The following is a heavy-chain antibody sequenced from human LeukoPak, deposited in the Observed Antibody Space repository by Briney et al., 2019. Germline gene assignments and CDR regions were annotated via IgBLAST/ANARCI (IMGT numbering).Heavy chain of an antibody. CDR3: ARGAQWVLDY. D-gene: IGHD1-26*01. J-gene: IGHJ4*02. CDR1: GFIFINYE. CDR2: ISTSGNDI. Sequence: GGSLRLSCAASGFIFINYEINWVRQAPGEGLEWVSYISTSGNDIYYADSVKGRFTISRDNAKNSLYLQLNSLRADDTAVYYCARGAQWVLDYWGQGALVTVSS. V-gene: IGHV3-48*03.